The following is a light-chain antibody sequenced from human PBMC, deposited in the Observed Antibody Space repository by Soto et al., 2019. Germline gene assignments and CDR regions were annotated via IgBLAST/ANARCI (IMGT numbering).Light chain of an antibody. V-gene: IGKV3-20*01. CDR1: QSVSSSY. CDR3: QQYGSSPYT. J-gene: IGKJ2*01. CDR2: GAS. Sequence: EIVLTQSPGALSLSQGERSTLSCRASQSVSSSYLAWYQQKPGQAPRLLIYGASSRATGIPDRFSGSGSGTHFTLTISRLEPEDFAVYYCQQYGSSPYTFGQGTKLEIK.